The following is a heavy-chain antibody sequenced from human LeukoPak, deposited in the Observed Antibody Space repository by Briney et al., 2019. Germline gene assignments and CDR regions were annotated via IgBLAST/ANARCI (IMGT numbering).Heavy chain of an antibody. CDR1: GGAFSSHS. Sequence: SVKVSCKASGGAFSSHSFNWVRQAPGQGLQWLGGIIPMSSTTKYAQSFQGRVTITADESTRTAFMGLSSLRSEDTAVYYCATVNCSSTSCYGSSGFDPWGQGTLVTVSS. CDR2: IIPMSSTT. J-gene: IGHJ5*02. V-gene: IGHV1-69*13. D-gene: IGHD2-2*01. CDR3: ATVNCSSTSCYGSSGFDP.